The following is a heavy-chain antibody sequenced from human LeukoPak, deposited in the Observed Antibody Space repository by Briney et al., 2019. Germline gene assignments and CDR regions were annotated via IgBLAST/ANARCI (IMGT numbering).Heavy chain of an antibody. CDR3: ARDLVDQWWTRHYYYGMDV. V-gene: IGHV1-3*01. D-gene: IGHD2-15*01. CDR1: GYTFTSYA. Sequence: GASVKVSCKASGYTFTSYAMHWVRQAPGQRLEWMGWINAGNGNTKYSQKFQGRVTITRDTSASTAYMELSSLRSEDTAVYYCARDLVDQWWTRHYYYGMDVWGQGTTVTVSS. J-gene: IGHJ6*02. CDR2: INAGNGNT.